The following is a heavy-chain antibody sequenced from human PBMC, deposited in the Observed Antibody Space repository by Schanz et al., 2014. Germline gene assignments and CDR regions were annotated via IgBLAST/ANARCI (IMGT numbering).Heavy chain of an antibody. Sequence: VHLVQSGAEAKRPGASVKVSCKASEYSFTSYSMHWVRQAPGQRLEWMGWINTGNGDTKYSQNFQGRVTITRDTAASTAYMELSSLRSEDTAVYSCARGIGGYGANNYFDYWGQGTLVTVSS. CDR1: EYSFTSYS. CDR3: ARGIGGYGANNYFDY. D-gene: IGHD5-12*01. CDR2: INTGNGDT. J-gene: IGHJ4*02. V-gene: IGHV1-3*04.